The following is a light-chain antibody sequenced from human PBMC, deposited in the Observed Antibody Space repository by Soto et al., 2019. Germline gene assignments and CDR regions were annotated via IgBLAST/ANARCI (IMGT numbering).Light chain of an antibody. CDR1: QNINIW. Sequence: DVQMTQSPSTLSASVGDRVIITCRASQNINIWLAWYQQRPGKAPKLLIYKTSSLEVGVPSRFSGSGSGTESTLTISSLEPDDFATYYCLQYNRVSYTFGQGTKLDIK. V-gene: IGKV1-5*03. CDR3: LQYNRVSYT. CDR2: KTS. J-gene: IGKJ2*01.